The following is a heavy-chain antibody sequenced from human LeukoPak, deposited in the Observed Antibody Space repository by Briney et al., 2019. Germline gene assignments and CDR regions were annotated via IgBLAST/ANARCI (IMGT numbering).Heavy chain of an antibody. J-gene: IGHJ6*03. CDR2: INPNSGFT. V-gene: IGHV1-2*02. CDR3: ARGRGSNVGFYYYYYYMDV. Sequence: ASVKVSCKASGYIFNDYYMHWVRQAPGQGLEWMGWINPNSGFTNYAQKFQGRVSMTRDMSISTAYMELSSLRSDDTAVYYCARGRGSNVGFYYYYYYMDVWGKGTTVTVSS. D-gene: IGHD2-15*01. CDR1: GYIFNDYY.